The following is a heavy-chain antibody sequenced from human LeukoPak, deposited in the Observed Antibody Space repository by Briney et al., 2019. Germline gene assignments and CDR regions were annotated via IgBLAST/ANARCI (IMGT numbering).Heavy chain of an antibody. D-gene: IGHD2-2*01. CDR1: GYTFTSYG. V-gene: IGHV1-69*13. J-gene: IGHJ4*02. Sequence: ASVKVSCKASGYTFTSYGISWVRQAPGQGLEWMGGIIPIFGTANYAQKFQGRVTITADESTSTAYMELSSLRSEDTAVYYCARAGFSGIVVVPAAPFDYWGQGTLVTVSS. CDR3: ARAGFSGIVVVPAAPFDY. CDR2: IIPIFGTA.